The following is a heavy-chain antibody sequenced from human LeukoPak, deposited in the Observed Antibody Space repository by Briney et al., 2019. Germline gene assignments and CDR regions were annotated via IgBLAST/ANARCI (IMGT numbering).Heavy chain of an antibody. Sequence: GGSLRLSCAASGFTFSNYWMHWVRQAPGKGLVWVSRIDSDGSSTTYADSVKGRFSISRDNAKNTLYLQLNSPRVEDTAVYYCAREASSYDILTAYYLNWFDPWGQGTLVTVSS. J-gene: IGHJ5*02. V-gene: IGHV3-74*01. CDR2: IDSDGSST. CDR3: AREASSYDILTAYYLNWFDP. CDR1: GFTFSNYW. D-gene: IGHD3-9*01.